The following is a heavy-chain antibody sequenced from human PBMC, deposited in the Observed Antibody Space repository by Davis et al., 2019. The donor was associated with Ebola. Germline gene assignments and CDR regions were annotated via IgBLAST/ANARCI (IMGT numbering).Heavy chain of an antibody. D-gene: IGHD6-13*01. J-gene: IGHJ6*02. CDR1: GFTFSSYS. Sequence: GESLKISCAASGFTFSSYSMNWVRQAPGKGLEWVSSITRISSYRYYADSVKGRFTISRDNAKNSLYLQMNSLRAEDTAVYYCARDRGSWYYYYYGMDVWGQGTTVTVSS. CDR2: ITRISSYR. CDR3: ARDRGSWYYYYYGMDV. V-gene: IGHV3-21*01.